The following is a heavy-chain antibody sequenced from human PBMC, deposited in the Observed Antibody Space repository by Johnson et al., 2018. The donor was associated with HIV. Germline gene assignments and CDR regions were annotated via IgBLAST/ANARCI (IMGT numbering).Heavy chain of an antibody. D-gene: IGHD3-10*01. CDR1: GFTVSSNY. CDR3: AKDKTLYGSGTFDAFDI. J-gene: IGHJ3*02. CDR2: IYSAGYT. V-gene: IGHV3-66*02. Sequence: VQLVESGGGLVQPGGSLRLSCAASGFTVSSNYMSWVRQAPGKGLEWVSVIYSAGYTYYADSVKGRFTISRDSSKNTLYLQLNSLRPEDTAVYYCAKDKTLYGSGTFDAFDIWGQGTMVTVSS.